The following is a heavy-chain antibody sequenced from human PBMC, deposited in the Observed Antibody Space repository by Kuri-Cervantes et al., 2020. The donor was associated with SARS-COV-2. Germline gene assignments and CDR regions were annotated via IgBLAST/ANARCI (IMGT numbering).Heavy chain of an antibody. V-gene: IGHV3-20*04. CDR1: GFTFDDYD. J-gene: IGHJ4*02. Sequence: GESLKISCAVSGFTFDDYDMSWVRQVPGEGLECVSGINCNGGYTCCADSVWGRLTISRDNAKNSLYLQMNSLRAEDTAVYYCARAMVGATNIYFDYWGQGTLVTVSS. CDR3: ARAMVGATNIYFDY. CDR2: INCNGGYT. D-gene: IGHD1-26*01.